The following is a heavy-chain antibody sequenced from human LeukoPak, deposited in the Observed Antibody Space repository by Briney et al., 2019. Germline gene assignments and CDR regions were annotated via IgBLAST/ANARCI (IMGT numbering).Heavy chain of an antibody. Sequence: SVKVSCKASGGTFSSYAISWVRQAPGQGLEWMGRIIPIFGIANYAQKFQGRVTITADKSTSTAYMELSSLRSEDTAVYYSARWDSSGSYFDYWGQGTLVTVSS. J-gene: IGHJ4*02. D-gene: IGHD3-22*01. CDR3: ARWDSSGSYFDY. V-gene: IGHV1-69*04. CDR1: GGTFSSYA. CDR2: IIPIFGIA.